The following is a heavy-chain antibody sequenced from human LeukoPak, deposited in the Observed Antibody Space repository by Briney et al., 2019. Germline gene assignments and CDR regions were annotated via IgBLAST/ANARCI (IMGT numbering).Heavy chain of an antibody. Sequence: PGRSLRLSCAASGFTFSSYGMHWVRQAPGKGLEWVAVISYDGSNKYYADSVKGRFTISRDNSKNTLYLQMNSLRAEDTAVYYCGSRAIAVANARGQGTLVTVSS. D-gene: IGHD6-19*01. CDR3: GSRAIAVANA. CDR2: ISYDGSNK. J-gene: IGHJ4*02. CDR1: GFTFSSYG. V-gene: IGHV3-30*03.